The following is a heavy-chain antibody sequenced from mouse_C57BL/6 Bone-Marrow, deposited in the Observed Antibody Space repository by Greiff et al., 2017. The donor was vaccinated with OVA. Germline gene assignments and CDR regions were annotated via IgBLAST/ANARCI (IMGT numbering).Heavy chain of an antibody. CDR3: TRGIRGYFDV. D-gene: IGHD3-1*01. V-gene: IGHV1-15*01. Sequence: VQLQQSGAELVRPGASVTLSCKASGYTFTDYEMHWVKQTPVHGLEWIGAIDPETGGTAYNQKFKGKAILTADKSSSTAYMELRSLTSEDSAVYYCTRGIRGYFDVWGTGTTVTVSS. CDR2: IDPETGGT. CDR1: GYTFTDYE. J-gene: IGHJ1*03.